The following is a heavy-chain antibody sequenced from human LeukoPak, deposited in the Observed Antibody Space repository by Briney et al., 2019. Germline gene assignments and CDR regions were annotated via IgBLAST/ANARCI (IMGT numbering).Heavy chain of an antibody. CDR1: GYTFTGYY. CDR3: VRDWELRYSQGGFDY. V-gene: IGHV1-2*02. D-gene: IGHD3-10*01. Sequence: ASVKVSCKASGYTFTGYYMHWVRQAPAQGLEWMGWINPRSGETHYAQQFQGRLTMTRDTSVSTAYMELSRLTSDDTAVYFCVRDWELRYSQGGFDYWGQGTLVTVSS. J-gene: IGHJ4*02. CDR2: INPRSGET.